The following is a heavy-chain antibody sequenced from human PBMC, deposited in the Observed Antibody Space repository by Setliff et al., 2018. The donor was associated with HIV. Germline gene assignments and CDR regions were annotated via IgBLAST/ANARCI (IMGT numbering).Heavy chain of an antibody. CDR1: GFTFSDFA. D-gene: IGHD2-2*01. CDR3: AKRRVVLVPPPIGPYDY. Sequence: GGSLRLSCAASGFTFSDFAMTWVRQAPGKGLEWVSSVSGSGDNTHYAGSVKGRVIISRDNSKSTLYLQINSLRAEDAAVYYCAKRRVVLVPPPIGPYDYWGRGVLVTVSS. CDR2: VSGSGDNT. V-gene: IGHV3-23*01. J-gene: IGHJ4*02.